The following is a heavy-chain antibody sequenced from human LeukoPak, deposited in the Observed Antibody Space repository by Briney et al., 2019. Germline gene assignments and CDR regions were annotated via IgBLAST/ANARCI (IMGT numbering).Heavy chain of an antibody. D-gene: IGHD5-12*01. J-gene: IGHJ6*02. CDR1: GYTFTSYY. Sequence: ASVKVSCKASGYTFTSYYMHWVRQAPGQGLEWMGIINPSGGSPSYAQKFQGRVTMTRDTSTSTVYMELSSLRSEDTAVYYCARGRLSGFYYYYGMDVWGQGTTVTVSS. V-gene: IGHV1-46*01. CDR3: ARGRLSGFYYYYGMDV. CDR2: INPSGGSP.